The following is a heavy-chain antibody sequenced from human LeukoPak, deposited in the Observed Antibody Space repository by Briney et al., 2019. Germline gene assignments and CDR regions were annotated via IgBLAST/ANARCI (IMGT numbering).Heavy chain of an antibody. D-gene: IGHD2-2*01. Sequence: SETLSLTCTVSTGSITSGGYSWSWIRQFPGKGLEWIGFISYTGSTHYNPSLKSRVTISQGTSQNQFSLKLSSVTAADTAIYYCARAYPSSSTDWGQGMLVTVSS. J-gene: IGHJ4*02. CDR1: TGSITSGGYS. V-gene: IGHV4-31*02. CDR3: ARAYPSSSTD. CDR2: ISYTGST.